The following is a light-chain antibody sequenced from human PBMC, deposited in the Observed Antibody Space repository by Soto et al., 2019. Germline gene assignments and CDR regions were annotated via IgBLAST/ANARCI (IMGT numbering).Light chain of an antibody. Sequence: EIVLTQSPATLSVSPGERATLSCRASQGISSLLAWYQQKPGQAPRLLIYGASTRATGIPARFSGSGSGTEFTLTISSLQSEDFAVYYCQQYNNWPRTFGQGTKVDI. CDR2: GAS. J-gene: IGKJ1*01. CDR3: QQYNNWPRT. V-gene: IGKV3-15*01. CDR1: QGISSL.